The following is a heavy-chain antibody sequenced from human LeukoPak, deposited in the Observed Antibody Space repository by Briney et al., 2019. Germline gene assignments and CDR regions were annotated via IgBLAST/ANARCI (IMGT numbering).Heavy chain of an antibody. V-gene: IGHV4-31*03. CDR1: GGSISSGGYY. CDR3: ARETLLHSYYYYYYMDV. CDR2: IYYSGST. Sequence: SETLSLTCTVSGGSISSGGYYWSWIRQHPGKGLEWIGYIYYSGSTYYNPSLKSRVTISVDTSKNQFSLQLSSVTAADTAVYYCARETLLHSYYYYYYMDVWGKGTTVTVSS. J-gene: IGHJ6*03.